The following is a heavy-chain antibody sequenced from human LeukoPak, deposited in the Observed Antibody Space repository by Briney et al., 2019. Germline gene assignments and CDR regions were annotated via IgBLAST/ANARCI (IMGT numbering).Heavy chain of an antibody. CDR3: AKDRSYYLWNDFYYMDV. J-gene: IGHJ6*03. Sequence: GGSLRLSCAASGFTFSSYAMHWVRQAPGKGLEWVSAISGNGGSTFYADSVKGRFTISRDNSKNTLYLQVNSLRAEDTAVYYCAKDRSYYLWNDFYYMDVWGNGTTVTVSS. CDR2: ISGNGGST. D-gene: IGHD1-26*01. CDR1: GFTFSSYA. V-gene: IGHV3-23*01.